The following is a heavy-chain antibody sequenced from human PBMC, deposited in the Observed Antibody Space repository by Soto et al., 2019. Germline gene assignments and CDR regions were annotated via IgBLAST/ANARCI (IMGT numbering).Heavy chain of an antibody. D-gene: IGHD3-10*01. J-gene: IGHJ4*02. Sequence: SETLSLTCAVYGGSFSGYYWSWIRQPPGKGLEWIGEINHSGSTNYNPSLKSRVTISVDTSKNQFSLKLSSVTAADTAVYYCARGRHYGSGSYSLFRPFDYWGQGT. CDR3: ARGRHYGSGSYSLFRPFDY. CDR1: GGSFSGYY. CDR2: INHSGST. V-gene: IGHV4-34*01.